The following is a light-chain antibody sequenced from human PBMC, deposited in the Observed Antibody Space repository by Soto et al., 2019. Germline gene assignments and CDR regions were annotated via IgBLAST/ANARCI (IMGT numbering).Light chain of an antibody. Sequence: EIVMKQSPATLSVSPGERAILSCRASQTISTNLAWYQHKPGQTPRLLIYGASTRATGVPARFSGSGSGTEFTLTISSLQSEDFAVYYCQQYNNDYTFGQGTKLEIK. CDR1: QTISTN. CDR3: QQYNNDYT. CDR2: GAS. V-gene: IGKV3-15*01. J-gene: IGKJ2*01.